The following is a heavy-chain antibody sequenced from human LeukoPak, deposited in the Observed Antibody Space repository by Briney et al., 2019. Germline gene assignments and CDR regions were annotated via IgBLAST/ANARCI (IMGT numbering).Heavy chain of an antibody. V-gene: IGHV1-46*01. CDR2: INPSGGST. Sequence: GASVKVSCKAFGYTFTSNYMHWVRQAPGQGLEWMGIINPSGGSTSYTQKFQGRVTMTRDTSTSTVYMELSSLRSEDTAVYYCARDYEYSGYFGYWGQGTLVTVSS. D-gene: IGHD5-12*01. CDR1: GYTFTSNY. J-gene: IGHJ4*02. CDR3: ARDYEYSGYFGY.